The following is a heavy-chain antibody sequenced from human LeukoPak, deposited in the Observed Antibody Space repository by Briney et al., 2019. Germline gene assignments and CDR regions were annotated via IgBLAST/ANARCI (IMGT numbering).Heavy chain of an antibody. D-gene: IGHD3-16*01. J-gene: IGHJ5*02. Sequence: GGSLRLSCAASGFTFSSYEMNWVRQAPGKGLEWVADINPDGTQKYSVDSLKGRFTISRDNAKNSLFLHLNSLRVDDTATYYCVRQMIRFWFDPWGQGTRVTVSS. V-gene: IGHV3-7*01. CDR3: VRQMIRFWFDP. CDR2: INPDGTQK. CDR1: GFTFSSYE.